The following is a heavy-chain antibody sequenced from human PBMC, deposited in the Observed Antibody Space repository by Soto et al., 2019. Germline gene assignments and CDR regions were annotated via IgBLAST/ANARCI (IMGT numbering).Heavy chain of an antibody. CDR1: GFTFNDYT. Sequence: GGSLRLSCTAPGFTFNDYTLSWVRQAPGKGLEWVGFIRSKAYGGTTEYAASVKGRFTISRDDSKSIAYLQMNSLKTEDTAVYYCTAGKLYPSLDFDYWGQGTLVTVSS. D-gene: IGHD2-8*01. CDR2: IRSKAYGGTT. CDR3: TAGKLYPSLDFDY. V-gene: IGHV3-49*04. J-gene: IGHJ4*02.